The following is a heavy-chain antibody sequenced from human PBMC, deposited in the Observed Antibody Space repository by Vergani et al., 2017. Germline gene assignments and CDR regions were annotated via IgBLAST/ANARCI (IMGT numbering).Heavy chain of an antibody. CDR1: GYTFTDYS. D-gene: IGHD2-2*01. V-gene: IGHV1-2*02. CDR2: INPNSGGT. J-gene: IGHJ4*02. Sequence: QVQLVQSGAEVKKPGASVKVSCKASGYTFTDYSMHWVRQAPGQGLEWMGWINPNSGGTNYAQKFQGRVTMTRDTSISTAYMELSNLRSDDTAVYYCAXVGTSSNRDYFDYWGQGTLVTVSS. CDR3: AXVGTSSNRDYFDY.